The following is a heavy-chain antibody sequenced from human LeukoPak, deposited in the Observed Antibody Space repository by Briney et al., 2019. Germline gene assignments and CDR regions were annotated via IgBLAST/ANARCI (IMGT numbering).Heavy chain of an antibody. CDR2: ISGSGGST. CDR3: AKVLDSSGWEVTWAFDI. CDR1: GFTFSSYA. V-gene: IGHV3-23*01. D-gene: IGHD6-19*01. Sequence: QPGGSLRLSCAASGFTFSSYAMSWVRQAPGKGLEWVSAISGSGGSTYYADSVKGRFTISRDNSKNTLCLQMNSLRAEDTAVYYCAKVLDSSGWEVTWAFDIWGQGTMVTVSS. J-gene: IGHJ3*02.